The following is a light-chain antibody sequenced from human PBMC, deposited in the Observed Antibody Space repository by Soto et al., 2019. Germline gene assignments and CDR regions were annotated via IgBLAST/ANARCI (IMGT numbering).Light chain of an antibody. J-gene: IGKJ1*01. CDR2: GAS. Sequence: EIVLTQSPGTLSLSPGERATLSCRASQSVSSSYLAWYQQKPGQAPRLLIYGASSRETGIPDRFSGSGSGTDFTLTISRLEPEDFAVYDCQQYDSSTKTFGQGTKVDIK. CDR1: QSVSSSY. V-gene: IGKV3-20*01. CDR3: QQYDSSTKT.